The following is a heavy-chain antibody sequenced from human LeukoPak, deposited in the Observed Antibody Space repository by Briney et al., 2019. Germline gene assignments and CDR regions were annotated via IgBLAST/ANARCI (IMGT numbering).Heavy chain of an antibody. CDR2: ISSSSSTI. CDR1: GLTFSSYS. Sequence: PGGSLRLSCAASGLTFSSYSMNWVRQAPGKGLEWVSYISSSSSTIYYADSVKGRFTISRDNAKNSLYLQMNSLRAEDTAVYYCARGYSYGYIYYFDYWGQGTLVTVSS. V-gene: IGHV3-48*01. CDR3: ARGYSYGYIYYFDY. D-gene: IGHD5-18*01. J-gene: IGHJ4*02.